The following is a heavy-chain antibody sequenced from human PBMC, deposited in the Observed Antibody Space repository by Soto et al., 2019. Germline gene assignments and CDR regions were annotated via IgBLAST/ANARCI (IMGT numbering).Heavy chain of an antibody. CDR1: GFTFSSYA. Sequence: QVQLVESGGGVVQPGRSLRLSCAASGFTFSSYAMRWVRQAPGKGLEWVAVISYDGSNKYYADSVKGRFTISRDNSKNTLYLQMNSLRAEDTAVYYCRTSTRSSWYQNYGMDVWGQGTTVTVSS. CDR3: RTSTRSSWYQNYGMDV. V-gene: IGHV3-30-3*01. D-gene: IGHD6-13*01. J-gene: IGHJ6*02. CDR2: ISYDGSNK.